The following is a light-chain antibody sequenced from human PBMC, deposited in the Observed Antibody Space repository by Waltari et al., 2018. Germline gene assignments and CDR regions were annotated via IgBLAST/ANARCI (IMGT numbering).Light chain of an antibody. Sequence: DIQMPQSPSTLSASVGHRVPITCRASQSVSTWLAWYQQKPGKAPKLLLSKASILESGVPSRFSGSGSGTEFTLTINSLQPDDFATYYCQQYNSNSPYSFGQGTKL. V-gene: IGKV1-5*03. CDR1: QSVSTW. CDR2: KAS. CDR3: QQYNSNSPYS. J-gene: IGKJ2*03.